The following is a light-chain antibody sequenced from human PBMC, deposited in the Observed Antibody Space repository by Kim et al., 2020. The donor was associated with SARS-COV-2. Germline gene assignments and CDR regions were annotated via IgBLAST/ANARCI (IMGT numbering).Light chain of an antibody. CDR3: QQYDDWPPWT. CDR1: QSVSDN. Sequence: SQGERATPSCRASQSVSDNLAWYQQKPGQAPRLLIYGASTRATGIPARFSGSGSGTEFTLTISSLQSEDSAVYYCQQYDDWPPWTFGQGTKVEIK. CDR2: GAS. J-gene: IGKJ1*01. V-gene: IGKV3-15*01.